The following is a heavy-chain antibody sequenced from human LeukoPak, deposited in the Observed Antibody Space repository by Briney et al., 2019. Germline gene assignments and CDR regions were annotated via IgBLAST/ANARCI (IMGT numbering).Heavy chain of an antibody. V-gene: IGHV3-30*02. CDR1: GFIFSSYG. J-gene: IGHJ4*02. D-gene: IGHD6-19*01. CDR3: ARDFGMYSSGWGPVDY. CDR2: TRYDGSRK. Sequence: GGTLRLSCAASGFIFSSYGMHWVRQAPDKGLEWVAFTRYDGSRKYYADSVKGRFTISRDNSKNSLYLQMNSLRAEDTAVYYCARDFGMYSSGWGPVDYWGQGTLVTVSS.